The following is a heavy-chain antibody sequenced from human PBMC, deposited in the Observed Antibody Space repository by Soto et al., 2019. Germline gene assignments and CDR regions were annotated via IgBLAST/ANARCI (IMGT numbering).Heavy chain of an antibody. J-gene: IGHJ4*02. CDR2: ISPDGSST. V-gene: IGHV3-74*01. CDR3: VRPRYDGSGTPFDY. D-gene: IGHD3-22*01. CDR1: GFTLSGYW. Sequence: EVQLVESGGGLVQPGGSLRLSCEASGFTLSGYWMHWVRQVPGKGLVWVSRISPDGSSTTHADSVKGRFTISRDNAKNTLELQMNSRRPEDTAVYYCVRPRYDGSGTPFDYWGQGTPVTVSS.